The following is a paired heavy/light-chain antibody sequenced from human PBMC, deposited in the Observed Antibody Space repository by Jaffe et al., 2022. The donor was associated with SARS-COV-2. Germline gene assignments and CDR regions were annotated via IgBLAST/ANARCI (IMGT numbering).Heavy chain of an antibody. CDR3: AADRTSAGGWNWYFDP. D-gene: IGHD1-26*01. J-gene: IGHJ2*01. Sequence: QVQLVQSGGEVKKPGASVRLSCKASGYTLSRYPMHWVRQAPGQSLEWMGWIDTGSGATEYSDKFQGRVIITRDTSANTVYMDLSNLRSDDTALYYCAADRTSAGGWNWYFDPWGRGTLVIVSS. CDR1: GYTLSRYP. V-gene: IGHV1-3*04. CDR2: IDTGSGAT.
Light chain of an antibody. J-gene: IGKJ4*01. V-gene: IGKV3-20*01. CDR3: QHYISSPPLT. Sequence: EIVLTQSPVTLSLSPGERATLSCRASQAIGSALAWYQQKPGQAPRLVIHDVSIRATGFPDRFSGSGSGTDFTLTISRLEPEDFAVYFCQHYISSPPLTFGGGTKVEV. CDR2: DVS. CDR1: QAIGSA.